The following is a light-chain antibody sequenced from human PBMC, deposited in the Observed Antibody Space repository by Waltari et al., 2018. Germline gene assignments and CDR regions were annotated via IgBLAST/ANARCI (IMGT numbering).Light chain of an antibody. Sequence: EIVLTQSPATLSLSPGERATLSVRASQSISSYLAWYQQKPGQAPRLLIYDASNRATGIPARFSGGGSGTDFTLTISSLEPEDFAVYYCQQRDSWWTFGQGTKVEIK. J-gene: IGKJ1*01. CDR1: QSISSY. CDR2: DAS. CDR3: QQRDSWWT. V-gene: IGKV3-11*01.